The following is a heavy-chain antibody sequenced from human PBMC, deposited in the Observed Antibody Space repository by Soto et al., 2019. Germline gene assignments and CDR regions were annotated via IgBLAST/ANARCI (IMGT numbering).Heavy chain of an antibody. V-gene: IGHV4-30-4*01. J-gene: IGHJ4*02. Sequence: QVQLQESGPGLVKPSQTLSLTCTVSGASVSSSDYYWSWFRQPLGKGPEWIGYISCTGITSYNRCLKSRVTMSINTSKNLFSLNLRSVAAAVTAVDYCEASGGYWGQGTLVTVSS. CDR1: GASVSSSDYY. CDR3: EASGGY. CDR2: ISCTGIT.